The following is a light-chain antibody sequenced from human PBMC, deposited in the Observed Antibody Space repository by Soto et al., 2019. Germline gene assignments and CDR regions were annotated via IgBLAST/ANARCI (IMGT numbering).Light chain of an antibody. Sequence: EIVLTQSPGTLSLSPGERATLSCRASQSVSTNYLAWYQQKPGQAPRLLIYGASSRATGIPDRFSGSGSGTDFTLTISRVEPEDFAVYSCQQYGSTLRTFGQGTKLEIK. V-gene: IGKV3-20*01. J-gene: IGKJ2*01. CDR2: GAS. CDR3: QQYGSTLRT. CDR1: QSVSTNY.